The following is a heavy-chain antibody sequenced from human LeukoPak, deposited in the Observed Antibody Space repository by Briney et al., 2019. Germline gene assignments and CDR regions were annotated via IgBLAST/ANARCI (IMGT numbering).Heavy chain of an antibody. Sequence: SPTLSLTCAISGDSVSTNSVAWNWIRHSPSRGLEWLGRTSYRSKWYNDYAVSVKSRITITPDTSKNQFSLQLNSVTPEDTAVYYCAREAEITRFDYWGQGTLVTVSS. CDR2: TSYRSKWYN. J-gene: IGHJ4*02. CDR1: GDSVSTNSVA. V-gene: IGHV6-1*01. D-gene: IGHD5-24*01. CDR3: AREAEITRFDY.